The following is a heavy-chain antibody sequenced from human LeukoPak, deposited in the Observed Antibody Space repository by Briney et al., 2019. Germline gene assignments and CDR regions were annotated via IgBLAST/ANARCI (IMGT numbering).Heavy chain of an antibody. CDR3: AKGIAAAGTSAFDY. D-gene: IGHD6-13*01. CDR1: GFTFSDYY. V-gene: IGHV3-11*01. J-gene: IGHJ4*02. CDR2: ISSSGSTI. Sequence: GGSLRLSCAASGFTFSDYYMSWIRQAPGKGLEWVSYISSSGSTIYYADSVKGRFTISRDNAKNSLYLQMNSLRAEDMALYYCAKGIAAAGTSAFDYWGQGTLVTVSS.